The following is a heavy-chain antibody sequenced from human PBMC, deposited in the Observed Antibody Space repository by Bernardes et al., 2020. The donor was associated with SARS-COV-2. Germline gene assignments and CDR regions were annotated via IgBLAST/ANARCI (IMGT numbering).Heavy chain of an antibody. D-gene: IGHD1-26*01. J-gene: IGHJ4*02. CDR3: TTDIGPGLPTYLEAFDY. CDR2: IKSKTDGGTT. V-gene: IGHV3-15*07. Sequence: GGSLRLSCAASGFTFSNAWMNWVRQAPGKGLEWVGRIKSKTDGGTTDYAAPVKGRFTISRDDSKNTLYLQMNSLKTEDTAVYYCTTDIGPGLPTYLEAFDYWGQGTLVTVSS. CDR1: GFTFSNAW.